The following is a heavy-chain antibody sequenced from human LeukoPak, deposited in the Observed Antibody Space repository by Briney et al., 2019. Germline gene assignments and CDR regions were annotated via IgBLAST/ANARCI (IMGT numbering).Heavy chain of an antibody. J-gene: IGHJ4*02. Sequence: GGSLRLSCAASGFTFSSYSMNWVRQAPGEGLEWVSYIDSGSSTIYYADSVQGRFTVSRDNAKHSLYLQMNSLRAEDTAVYYCARYQYSSGRIFDCWGQGTLVTVSS. CDR3: ARYQYSSGRIFDC. D-gene: IGHD6-19*01. V-gene: IGHV3-48*01. CDR2: IDSGSSTI. CDR1: GFTFSSYS.